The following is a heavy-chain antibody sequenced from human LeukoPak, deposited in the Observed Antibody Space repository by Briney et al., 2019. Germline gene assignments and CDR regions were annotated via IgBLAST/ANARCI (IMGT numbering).Heavy chain of an antibody. Sequence: PGGSLRLSCAASGFTFSSYAMHWVRQAPGEGLEYVSAISSNGGSTYYANSVKGRFTISRDNSKNTLYLQMGSLRAEDMAVYYCARESWEPAHAFDIWGQGTMVTVSS. CDR3: ARESWEPAHAFDI. CDR1: GFTFSSYA. CDR2: ISSNGGST. D-gene: IGHD1-26*01. V-gene: IGHV3-64*01. J-gene: IGHJ3*02.